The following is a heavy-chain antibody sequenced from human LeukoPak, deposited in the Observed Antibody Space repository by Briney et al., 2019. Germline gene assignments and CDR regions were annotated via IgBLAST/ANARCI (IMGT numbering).Heavy chain of an antibody. V-gene: IGHV4-39*01. D-gene: IGHD1-1*01. Sequence: SETLSLTCTVSGASINIRYNNWGRIRQSPGKGLEWIVSMDYTGGTYYSPSLHRRVTLSVDTPRTPFSLNLHSMTAADTAVYYCVKSGTKIRQGFNYWGQRTLVTVS. J-gene: IGHJ4*02. CDR1: GASINIRYNN. CDR3: VKSGTKIRQGFNY. CDR2: MDYTGGT.